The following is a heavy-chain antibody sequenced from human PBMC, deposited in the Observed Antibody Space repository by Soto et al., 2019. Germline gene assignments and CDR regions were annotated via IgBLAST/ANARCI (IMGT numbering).Heavy chain of an antibody. J-gene: IGHJ5*02. Sequence: SETLSLTCTVSGGSITDYSWVWIRQPAGKGLEWIGRIFSSGSTNYNPSLKGRITMSLDTSKNQFSLKLNSATATDTAVYFCARDQGVVVTADNWFDPWGQGIRVSVSS. CDR2: IFSSGST. V-gene: IGHV4-4*07. CDR3: ARDQGVVVTADNWFDP. CDR1: GGSITDYS. D-gene: IGHD2-21*02.